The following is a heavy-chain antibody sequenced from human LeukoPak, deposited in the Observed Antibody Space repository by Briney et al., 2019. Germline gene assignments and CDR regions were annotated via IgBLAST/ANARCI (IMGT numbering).Heavy chain of an antibody. CDR3: AGDLHDYGDVHIDY. D-gene: IGHD4-17*01. CDR2: IWYDGSNK. V-gene: IGHV3-33*01. CDR1: GFTFSSYG. Sequence: PGGSLRLSCAASGFTFSSYGMHWVRQAPGKGLEWVAVIWYDGSNKYYADSVKGRFTISRDNSKNTLYLQMNSLRAEDTAVYYCAGDLHDYGDVHIDYWGQGTLVTVSS. J-gene: IGHJ4*02.